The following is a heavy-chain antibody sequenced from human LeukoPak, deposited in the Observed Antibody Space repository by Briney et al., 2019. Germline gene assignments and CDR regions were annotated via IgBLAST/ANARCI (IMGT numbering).Heavy chain of an antibody. V-gene: IGHV1-69*13. Sequence: SVKVSCTASGGTFSSYAISWVRQAPGQGLEWMGGIIPIFGTANYAQKFQGRVTITADESTSTAYMELSSLRSEDTAVYYCARIGVGSSSWYLVNYYYYMDVWGKGTTVTVSS. CDR3: ARIGVGSSSWYLVNYYYYMDV. J-gene: IGHJ6*03. CDR1: GGTFSSYA. D-gene: IGHD6-13*01. CDR2: IIPIFGTA.